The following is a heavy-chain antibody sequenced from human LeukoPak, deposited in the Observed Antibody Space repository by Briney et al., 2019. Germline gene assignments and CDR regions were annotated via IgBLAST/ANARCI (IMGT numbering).Heavy chain of an antibody. V-gene: IGHV3-53*01. CDR3: ARDPYRFAFDI. Sequence: GGSLRLSCAAPGFTVSSNYMSWVRQAPGKGLEWVSVIFSGGSTYYADSVKGRFTISRDNSKNTLYLQMNSLRAEDTAVYYCARDPYRFAFDIWGQGTVVLVSS. J-gene: IGHJ3*02. CDR2: IFSGGST. CDR1: GFTVSSNY. D-gene: IGHD1-26*01.